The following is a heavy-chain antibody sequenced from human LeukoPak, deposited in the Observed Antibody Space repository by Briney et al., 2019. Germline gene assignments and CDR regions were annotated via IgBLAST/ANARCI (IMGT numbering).Heavy chain of an antibody. V-gene: IGHV3-48*01. CDR1: GFAFSSYS. Sequence: PGGSLRLSCGASGFAFSSYSMNWVRQAPGKGLEWVSYISSSSSTIYYADSVKGRFTISRDNAKNSLYLQMNSLRAEDTAVYYCARDWAAAADFNFWGQGTLVTVSS. J-gene: IGHJ4*02. CDR3: ARDWAAAADFNF. D-gene: IGHD2-2*01. CDR2: ISSSSSTI.